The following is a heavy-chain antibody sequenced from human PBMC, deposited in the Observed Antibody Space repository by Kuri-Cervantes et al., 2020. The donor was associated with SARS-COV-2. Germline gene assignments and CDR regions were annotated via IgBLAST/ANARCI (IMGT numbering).Heavy chain of an antibody. J-gene: IGHJ3*02. CDR1: GGTFSTAI. CDR3: AREEMTTVSHDAFDI. V-gene: IGHV1-8*01. D-gene: IGHD4-17*01. CDR2: MNPNSGNT. Sequence: ASVKVSCKASGGTFSTAIISWVRQGPGQGLEWMGWMNPNSGNTGYAQKFQGRVTMTRDTSISTAYMELSSLRSEDTAVYFCAREEMTTVSHDAFDIWGQGTMVTVSS.